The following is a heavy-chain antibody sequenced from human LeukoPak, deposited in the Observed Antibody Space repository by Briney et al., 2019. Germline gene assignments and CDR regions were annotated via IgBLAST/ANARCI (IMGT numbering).Heavy chain of an antibody. CDR2: ISGSGGST. J-gene: IGHJ4*02. D-gene: IGHD3-3*01. Sequence: PGGSLRLSCAASGFTFSSYAMSWVRQAPGKELEWVSAISGSGGSTYYADSVKGRFTISRDNSKNTLYLQMNSLRAEDTAVYYCAKAIHDFWSGLDYRGQGTLVTVSS. CDR1: GFTFSSYA. V-gene: IGHV3-23*01. CDR3: AKAIHDFWSGLDY.